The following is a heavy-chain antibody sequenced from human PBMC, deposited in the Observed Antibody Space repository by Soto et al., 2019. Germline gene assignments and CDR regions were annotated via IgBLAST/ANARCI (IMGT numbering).Heavy chain of an antibody. CDR2: LSSSSSYI. D-gene: IGHD1-20*01. CDR1: GFTFSSYS. V-gene: IGHV3-21*01. Sequence: EVQLVESGGGLVKPGGSLRLSCAASGFTFSSYSMNWVRQAPGKGLEWVSSLSSSSSYIYYADSVKGRFTISRDNAKNSLYLQMNSLRAEDTAVYYCARYSYNSNAFDYWGQGTLVTVSS. CDR3: ARYSYNSNAFDY. J-gene: IGHJ4*02.